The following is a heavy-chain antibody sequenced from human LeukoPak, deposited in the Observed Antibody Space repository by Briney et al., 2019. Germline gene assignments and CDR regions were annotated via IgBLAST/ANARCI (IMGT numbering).Heavy chain of an antibody. CDR1: GGSISSSNYY. CDR3: ARDRQQVVRGDYFDY. Sequence: SETLSLTCTVSGGSISSSNYYWVWIRQPPGKGLEWIGSIYYSGSTYYNPSLKSRVTISVDTSKNQFSLKLSSVTAADTAVYYCARDRQQVVRGDYFDYWGQGTLVTVSS. V-gene: IGHV4-39*07. J-gene: IGHJ4*02. CDR2: IYYSGST. D-gene: IGHD6-13*01.